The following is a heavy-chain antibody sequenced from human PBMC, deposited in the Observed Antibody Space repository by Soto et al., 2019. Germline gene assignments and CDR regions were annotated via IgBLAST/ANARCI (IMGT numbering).Heavy chain of an antibody. D-gene: IGHD3-22*01. CDR2: IYPGDSDT. J-gene: IGHJ4*02. CDR1: GYSFTSYW. CDR3: ARHVFYYDSSGYFPSFDY. Sequence: HGESLKISCKGSGYSFTSYWIGWVRQMPGKGLEWMGIIYPGDSDTRYSPSFQGQVTISADKSISTAYLQWSSLKASDTAMYYCARHVFYYDSSGYFPSFDYWGQGTLVTVSS. V-gene: IGHV5-51*01.